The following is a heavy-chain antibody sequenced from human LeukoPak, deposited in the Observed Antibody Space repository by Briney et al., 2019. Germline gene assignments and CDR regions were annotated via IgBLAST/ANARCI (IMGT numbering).Heavy chain of an antibody. V-gene: IGHV3-74*01. Sequence: PGWSLRLSCAASRFTFSNYWMHWVRQAPGKGLVWVSRINSDGSSTTYADSVKGRFTISRDNAKNTLYLQMSSLRAEDTAVYYCARDGDYGAFDYWGQGTLVTVSS. CDR1: RFTFSNYW. D-gene: IGHD4-17*01. J-gene: IGHJ4*02. CDR3: ARDGDYGAFDY. CDR2: INSDGSST.